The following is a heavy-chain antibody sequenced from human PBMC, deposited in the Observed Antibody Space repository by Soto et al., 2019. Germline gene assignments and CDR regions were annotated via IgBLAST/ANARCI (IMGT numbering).Heavy chain of an antibody. CDR2: IYYSGGT. CDR3: ARDTAAKYSDSNSYYPNFDP. J-gene: IGHJ5*02. CDR1: GGSISSGTYY. D-gene: IGHD3-22*01. V-gene: IGHV4-30-4*08. Sequence: PSETLSLTCTVSGGSISSGTYYWSWIRQHPGKGLEWIGHIYYSGGTFYSPSLKSRLALSVDTSKNQFSLRLSSVTAADTAVYYCARDTAAKYSDSNSYYPNFDPWGQGALVTVSS.